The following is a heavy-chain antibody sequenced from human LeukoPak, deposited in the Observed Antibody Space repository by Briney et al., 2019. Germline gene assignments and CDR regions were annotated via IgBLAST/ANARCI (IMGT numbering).Heavy chain of an antibody. J-gene: IGHJ6*02. CDR1: GYTFTSYG. V-gene: IGHV1-69*13. CDR2: IIPIFGTA. Sequence: GASVTVSCKASGYTFTSYGISWVRQAPGQGLEWMGGIIPIFGTANYAQKFQGRVTITADESTSTAYMELSSLRSEDTAVYYCARDPHSNDDRYGMDVWGQGTTVTVSS. CDR3: ARDPHSNDDRYGMDV. D-gene: IGHD1-1*01.